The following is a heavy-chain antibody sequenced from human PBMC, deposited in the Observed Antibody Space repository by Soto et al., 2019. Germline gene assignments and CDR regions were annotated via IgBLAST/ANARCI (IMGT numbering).Heavy chain of an antibody. D-gene: IGHD3-10*01. CDR3: ARDGGGTVRGVIITQKYYFDY. Sequence: SLRLSCAASGFTFSSYAMHWVRQAPGKGLEWVAVIWYDGSNKYYADSVKGRFTISRDNSKNTLYLQMNSLRAEDTAVYYCARDGGGTVRGVIITQKYYFDYWGQGTLVTVSS. CDR1: GFTFSSYA. CDR2: IWYDGSNK. V-gene: IGHV3-33*08. J-gene: IGHJ4*02.